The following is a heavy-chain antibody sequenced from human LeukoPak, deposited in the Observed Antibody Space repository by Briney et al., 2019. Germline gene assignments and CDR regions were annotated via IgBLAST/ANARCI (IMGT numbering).Heavy chain of an antibody. J-gene: IGHJ4*02. CDR1: GYSFSNYG. CDR3: ARDFFHGHCSGLTCFLLDS. V-gene: IGHV1-18*01. D-gene: IGHD2-15*01. Sequence: GASVKVSCKASGYSFSNYGISWLRQAPGQGLEWMGWISAYSGNTNYAQKFQGRLTMTTDTSTNTAYMELRSLRPDDTAVYYCARDFFHGHCSGLTCFLLDSWGQGSLVTVSS. CDR2: ISAYSGNT.